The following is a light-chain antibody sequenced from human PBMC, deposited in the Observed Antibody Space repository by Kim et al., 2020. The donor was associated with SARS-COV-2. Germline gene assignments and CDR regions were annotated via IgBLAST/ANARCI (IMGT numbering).Light chain of an antibody. CDR2: GKN. J-gene: IGLJ2*01. CDR1: SLRSYY. CDR3: NSRDSSGNHVV. V-gene: IGLV3-19*01. Sequence: AWGQTVRITCHGDSLRSYYASWYQQKPGQAPVLVIYGKNNRPSGIPDRFSGSSSGNTASLTITGAQAEDEADYYCNSRDSSGNHVVFGGGTQLTVL.